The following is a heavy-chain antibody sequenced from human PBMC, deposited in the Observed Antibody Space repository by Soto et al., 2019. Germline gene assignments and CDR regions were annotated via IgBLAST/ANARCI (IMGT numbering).Heavy chain of an antibody. V-gene: IGHV3-23*01. D-gene: IGHD2-2*03. CDR1: GFPFNPYV. J-gene: IGHJ3*02. Sequence: GGSLRLSCVASGFPFNPYVMAWVRQVPGGGLKWVAAIRSNTANTHYPDSMKGRFTISRDNAKNTLKMQMNSLRAEDTAVYYCAKDGYCSSTSCYLGAFDIWGQGTMVTVSS. CDR2: IRSNTANT. CDR3: AKDGYCSSTSCYLGAFDI.